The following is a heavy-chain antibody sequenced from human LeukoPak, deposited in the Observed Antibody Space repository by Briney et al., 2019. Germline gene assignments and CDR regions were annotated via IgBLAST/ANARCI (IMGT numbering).Heavy chain of an antibody. D-gene: IGHD3-22*01. CDR3: AHRPYDSSGVPFDY. CDR2: IYWDEYK. V-gene: IGHV2-5*02. CDR1: GVSLSTSGVG. J-gene: IGHJ4*02. Sequence: SGPTLLKPTQTLTLTCTFSGVSLSTSGVGVGWIRQPPGKALECLALIYWDEYKRYSPSLESVLTITKDTSKNQVVLTMTNMRPVDTATYYCAHRPYDSSGVPFDYWGQGTLVTVSS.